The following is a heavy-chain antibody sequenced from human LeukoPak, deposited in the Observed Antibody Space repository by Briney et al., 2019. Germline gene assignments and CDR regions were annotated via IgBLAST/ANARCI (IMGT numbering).Heavy chain of an antibody. Sequence: SGGSLRLSCAASGFTFRNYAMNWVRQSPGKGLERVASISYGDGTAFYAGSVKGRFIVSRDNSRSTLYLQMASLRAEDTAIYYCAKDRGYTGYDSGGIEFWGQGTLVTVSS. CDR3: AKDRGYTGYDSGGIEF. CDR1: GFTFRNYA. CDR2: ISYGDGTA. J-gene: IGHJ4*02. D-gene: IGHD5-12*01. V-gene: IGHV3-23*01.